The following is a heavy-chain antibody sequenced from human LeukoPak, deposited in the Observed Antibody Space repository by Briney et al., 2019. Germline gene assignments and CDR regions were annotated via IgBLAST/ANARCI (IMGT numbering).Heavy chain of an antibody. CDR1: GGSISDYY. J-gene: IGHJ4*02. CDR3: ARGDYGGNRFDY. CDR2: IYYSGST. Sequence: PSETLSLTCSVSGGSISDYYWSWIRQPPGKGLEWIGYIYYSGSTNYNPSLKSRVTISVDTSRNQSSLKLSSVTAADTAVYYCARGDYGGNRFDYWGRGTLVTVSS. V-gene: IGHV4-59*01. D-gene: IGHD4-23*01.